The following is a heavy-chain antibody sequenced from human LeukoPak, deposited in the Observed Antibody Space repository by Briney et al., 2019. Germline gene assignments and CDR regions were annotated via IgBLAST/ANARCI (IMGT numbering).Heavy chain of an antibody. Sequence: SVKVSCKASGGTFSSYAISWVRQAPGQGLEWMGRIIPIFGTPNYAQKFQGRVTITTNESTSTAYMELSSLRSEDTAVYYCARESRDGYNFDYWGQGTLVTVSS. CDR1: GGTFSSYA. D-gene: IGHD5-24*01. CDR3: ARESRDGYNFDY. J-gene: IGHJ4*02. V-gene: IGHV1-69*05. CDR2: IIPIFGTP.